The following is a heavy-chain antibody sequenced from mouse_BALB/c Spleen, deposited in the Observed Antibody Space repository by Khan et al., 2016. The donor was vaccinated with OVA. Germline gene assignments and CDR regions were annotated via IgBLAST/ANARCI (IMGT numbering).Heavy chain of an antibody. CDR1: GFTFSAYY. D-gene: IGHD2-10*02. V-gene: IGHV5-12*02. CDR3: ARQGYGKGDAMDY. Sequence: EVELVESGGGLVQPGGSLKLSCATSGFTFSAYYMYWFRQTPEKRLEWVAYISNGGGNTYYPDTVKGRFTISRDNAKNTLYLQMSRLRSEDTALSYSARQGYGKGDAMDYWGQGTSVTVSS. J-gene: IGHJ4*01. CDR2: ISNGGGNT.